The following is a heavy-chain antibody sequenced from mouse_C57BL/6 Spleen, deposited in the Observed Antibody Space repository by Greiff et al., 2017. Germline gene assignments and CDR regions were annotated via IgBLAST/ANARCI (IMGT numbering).Heavy chain of an antibody. CDR2: IDPSDSET. D-gene: IGHD1-1*01. CDR3: TRLYGSSYGYFDV. Sequence: VQLQQPGAELVRPGSSVKLSCKASGYTFTSYWMHWVKQRPIQGLEWIGNIDPSDSETHYNQKFKGKAILTADKSSSTAYMELRSLTSENSAVYYCTRLYGSSYGYFDVWGTGTTVTVSS. V-gene: IGHV1-52*01. CDR1: GYTFTSYW. J-gene: IGHJ1*03.